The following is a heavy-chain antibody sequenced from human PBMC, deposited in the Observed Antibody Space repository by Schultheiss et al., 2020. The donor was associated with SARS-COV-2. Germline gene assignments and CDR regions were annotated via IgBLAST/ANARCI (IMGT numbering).Heavy chain of an antibody. Sequence: SQTLSLTCTVSGGSISSYYWSWIRQPPGKGLEWIGYIYYSGSTYYNPSLKSRVTISVDTSKYQFSLKLSSVTAADTAVYYCARQPPEGTRYCSGGSCYSRVLGMDVWGQGTTVTVSS. V-gene: IGHV4-59*04. CDR1: GGSISSYY. J-gene: IGHJ6*02. D-gene: IGHD2-15*01. CDR3: ARQPPEGTRYCSGGSCYSRVLGMDV. CDR2: IYYSGST.